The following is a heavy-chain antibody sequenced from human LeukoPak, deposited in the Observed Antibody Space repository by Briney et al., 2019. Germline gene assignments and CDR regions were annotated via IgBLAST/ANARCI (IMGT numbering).Heavy chain of an antibody. D-gene: IGHD4-17*01. CDR2: ISGGGGST. CDR1: GLTFKNYA. Sequence: GGSLRLSCTASGLTFKNYAMNWVRQAPGKGLEWVSVISGGGGSTYYGDSGKGRFTISRDNSNNTLYLQMNSLRAEDTAVYYCAKGALVTTRSWFDPWGQGTLVTVSS. J-gene: IGHJ5*02. CDR3: AKGALVTTRSWFDP. V-gene: IGHV3-23*01.